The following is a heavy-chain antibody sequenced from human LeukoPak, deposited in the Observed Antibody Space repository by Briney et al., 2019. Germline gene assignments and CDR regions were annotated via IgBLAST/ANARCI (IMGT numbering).Heavy chain of an antibody. CDR3: AKDRPQRLAAAGTYYGMDV. Sequence: GGSLRLSCAASGFTVSSNYMSWVRQAPGKGLEWVAFIRYDGSNKYYADSVKGRFTISRDNSKNTLYLQMNSLRAEDTAVYYCAKDRPQRLAAAGTYYGMDVWGQGTTVTVSS. D-gene: IGHD6-25*01. V-gene: IGHV3-30*02. J-gene: IGHJ6*02. CDR2: IRYDGSNK. CDR1: GFTVSSNY.